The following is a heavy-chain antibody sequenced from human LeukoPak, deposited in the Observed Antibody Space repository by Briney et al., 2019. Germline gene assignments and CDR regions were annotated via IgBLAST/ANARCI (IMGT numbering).Heavy chain of an antibody. Sequence: GESLKISCKGSGYSFASYWIGWVRQMPGKGLEWMGIIYPSDSDTRYSPSFQGQVTILADKSISTAYLQWSSLQASDTGMYYCARRGTTAVGFDIWGQGTMVTVSS. CDR1: GYSFASYW. V-gene: IGHV5-51*01. J-gene: IGHJ3*02. CDR3: ARRGTTAVGFDI. D-gene: IGHD4-23*01. CDR2: IYPSDSDT.